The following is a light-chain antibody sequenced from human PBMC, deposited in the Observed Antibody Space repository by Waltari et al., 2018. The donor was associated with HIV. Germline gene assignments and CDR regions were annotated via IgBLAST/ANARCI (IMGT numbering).Light chain of an antibody. J-gene: IGKJ4*01. CDR2: WAS. Sequence: DIVMTQSPDSLTVSLGERATINCTSSRTVFYSSDNQNYLAWYLQRPGQSPKVLIFWASTRAFGVSDRFRCSGSGTHFSLTLSSLQADDVGIYYCQQYYTVPPTFGGGTKVEI. CDR1: RTVFYSSDNQNY. CDR3: QQYYTVPPT. V-gene: IGKV4-1*01.